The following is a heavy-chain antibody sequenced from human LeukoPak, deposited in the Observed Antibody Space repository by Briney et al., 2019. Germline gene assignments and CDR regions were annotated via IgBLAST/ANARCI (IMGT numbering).Heavy chain of an antibody. CDR1: GFSFSSYG. D-gene: IGHD1-14*01. V-gene: IGHV3-30*02. CDR2: IRSDGSIE. J-gene: IGHJ4*02. CDR3: AKDQPEAYFDY. Sequence: TGGSLRLSCAASGFSFSSYGMHWVRQAPGKGLEWVAFIRSDGSIEYYADSVKGRFTISRDNAKGTLYLQMNSLRAEDAALYYCAKDQPEAYFDYWGQGTLVTVSS.